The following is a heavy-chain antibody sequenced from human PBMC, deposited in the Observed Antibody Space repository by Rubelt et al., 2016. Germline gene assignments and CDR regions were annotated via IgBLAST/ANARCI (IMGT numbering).Heavy chain of an antibody. D-gene: IGHD6-19*01. CDR3: ARHSVKGWYSEYFQH. V-gene: IGHV5-51*01. Sequence: EVQLVQSGAEVKKPGESLKISCQGSGYSFSTYWIGWVRQMPGKGLEWMGIIYPGDPQVRYNPAFEGRVSMSADKSISTAYLHLSGLAASESAIYYCARHSVKGWYSEYFQHWGQGTLVTVSS. J-gene: IGHJ1*01. CDR2: IYPGDPQV. CDR1: GYSFSTYW.